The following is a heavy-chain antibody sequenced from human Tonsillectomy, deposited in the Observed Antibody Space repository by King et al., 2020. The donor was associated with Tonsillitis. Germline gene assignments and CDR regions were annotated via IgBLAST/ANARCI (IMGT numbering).Heavy chain of an antibody. D-gene: IGHD2-15*01. CDR3: AREIGYCSGGSCYFGAFDI. CDR2: IYYSGST. CDR1: GDSISSYY. Sequence: VQLQESGPGLVKPSETLSLTCTVSGDSISSYYWSWIRQPPGKGLEWIGYIYYSGSTNYNPSLKSRVTISVDTSKNQFSLKLSSVTAADTAIYYCAREIGYCSGGSCYFGAFDIWGKGTMVIVSS. V-gene: IGHV4-59*01. J-gene: IGHJ3*02.